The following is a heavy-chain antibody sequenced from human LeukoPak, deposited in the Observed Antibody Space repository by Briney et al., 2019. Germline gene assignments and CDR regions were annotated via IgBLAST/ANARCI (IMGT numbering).Heavy chain of an antibody. CDR3: ARLSDYGEYYYYYYGMDV. Sequence: SETLSLTCTVSGGSISSSSYYWGWIRQPPGTGLEWIGSIYYSGSTYYNPSLKSRVTISVDTSKNRFSLKLSSVTAADTAVYYCARLSDYGEYYYYYYGMDVWGQGTTVTVS. J-gene: IGHJ6*02. CDR2: IYYSGST. D-gene: IGHD4-17*01. CDR1: GGSISSSSYY. V-gene: IGHV4-39*01.